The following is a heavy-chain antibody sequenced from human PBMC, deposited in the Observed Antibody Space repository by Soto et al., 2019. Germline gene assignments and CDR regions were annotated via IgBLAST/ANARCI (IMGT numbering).Heavy chain of an antibody. D-gene: IGHD3-16*01. Sequence: SETLSLTCTVSGGSISSGDYYWSWIRQPPGKGLEWIGYIYYSGSTYYNPSLKSRVTISVDTSKNQFSLKLSSVTAADTAVYYCARADGGTNFDYWGQGTLVTVSS. V-gene: IGHV4-30-4*01. CDR2: IYYSGST. CDR1: GGSISSGDYY. CDR3: ARADGGTNFDY. J-gene: IGHJ4*02.